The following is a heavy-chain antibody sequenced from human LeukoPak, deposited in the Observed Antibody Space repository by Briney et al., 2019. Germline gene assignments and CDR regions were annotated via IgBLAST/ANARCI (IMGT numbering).Heavy chain of an antibody. D-gene: IGHD3-22*01. CDR3: ARVSHSSGYYHNAFDI. J-gene: IGHJ3*02. Sequence: GGSLRLSCAASGFTFSSYAMTWVRQAPGKGLEWVSSISSSSSYIYYADSVKGRFTISRDNAKNSLYLQMNSLRAEDTAVYYCARVSHSSGYYHNAFDIWGQGTMVTVSS. CDR2: ISSSSSYI. V-gene: IGHV3-21*01. CDR1: GFTFSSYA.